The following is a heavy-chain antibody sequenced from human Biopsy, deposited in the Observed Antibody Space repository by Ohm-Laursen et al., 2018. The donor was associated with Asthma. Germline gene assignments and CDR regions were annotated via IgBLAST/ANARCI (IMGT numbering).Heavy chain of an antibody. Sequence: SLRLSCTASGFAVSRDYMFWVRQAPGKGLEWVSVIYSGGTSHTADSVRGRFTISRDYPKNTLYLQMHSLRAEDTAVYYCARGDSSNWSHYYLDYWGQGTLVTVSS. CDR2: IYSGGTS. CDR1: GFAVSRDY. V-gene: IGHV3-53*01. D-gene: IGHD3-22*01. CDR3: ARGDSSNWSHYYLDY. J-gene: IGHJ4*02.